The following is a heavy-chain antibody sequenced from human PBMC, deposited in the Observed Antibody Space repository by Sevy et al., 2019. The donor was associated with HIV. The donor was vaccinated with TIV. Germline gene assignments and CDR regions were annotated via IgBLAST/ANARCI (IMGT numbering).Heavy chain of an antibody. CDR3: AKDLYRGRTDLPYFDY. CDR2: ISWDGGST. V-gene: IGHV3-43*01. J-gene: IGHJ4*02. Sequence: GGSLRLSCAASGFTFDDYTMHWVRQAPGKGLEWVSLISWDGGSTYYADSVKGRFTISRDNSKNSLYLQMNSLRTEDTALYYCAKDLYRGRTDLPYFDYWGQGTLVTVSS. D-gene: IGHD5-12*01. CDR1: GFTFDDYT.